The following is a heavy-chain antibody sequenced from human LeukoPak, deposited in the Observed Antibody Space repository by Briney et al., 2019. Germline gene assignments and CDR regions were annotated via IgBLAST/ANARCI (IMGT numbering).Heavy chain of an antibody. D-gene: IGHD5-24*01. CDR2: ISYDGSNK. Sequence: GRSLRLSCVVSGFTFSSYAMHWVRQVPGKGLEWVALISYDGSNKYYADSVKGRFTISRDNSKNTLYLQMNSLRAEDTAVYYCAKERERLFDYWGQGTLVTVSS. CDR3: AKERERLFDY. V-gene: IGHV3-30*04. J-gene: IGHJ4*02. CDR1: GFTFSSYA.